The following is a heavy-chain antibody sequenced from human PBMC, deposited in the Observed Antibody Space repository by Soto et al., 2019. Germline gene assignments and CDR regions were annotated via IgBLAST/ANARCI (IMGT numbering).Heavy chain of an antibody. J-gene: IGHJ4*02. CDR3: ATKMFGTTYFSN. Sequence: ASVKVSCKASGYTFTGYYMHWVRQAPGQGLEWMGWINPNSGGTNYAQKFQGWATMTRDTSISTAYMELSRLRSDDTAVYYCATKMFGTTYFSNWGQGTLVTVSS. D-gene: IGHD1-7*01. CDR1: GYTFTGYY. V-gene: IGHV1-2*04. CDR2: INPNSGGT.